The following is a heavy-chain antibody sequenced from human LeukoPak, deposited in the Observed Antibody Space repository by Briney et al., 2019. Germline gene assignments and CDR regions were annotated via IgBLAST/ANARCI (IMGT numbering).Heavy chain of an antibody. CDR3: ARSGYSNFDY. V-gene: IGHV4-61*02. CDR2: IYASGST. CDR1: GGSLSSGSDY. J-gene: IGHJ4*02. Sequence: SQTLSLTCTVSGGSLSSGSDYWSWIRQSAGKGLEWIGRIYASGSTNYNPSLKSRVTISVDTSKNQFSLKLSSVTAADTAVYYCARSGYSNFDYWGQGTLVTVSS. D-gene: IGHD3-3*01.